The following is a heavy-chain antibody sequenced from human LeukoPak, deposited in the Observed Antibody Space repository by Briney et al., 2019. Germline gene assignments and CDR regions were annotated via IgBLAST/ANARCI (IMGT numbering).Heavy chain of an antibody. Sequence: PGGSLRLSCAASGFTFDDYGMSWVRQAPGKGLEWVSGINWNGGSTGYADSVKGRFTISRDNAKNSLYLQMNSLRAEDTDLYYCARDQGGVLGQLVAYWGQGTLVTVSS. CDR2: INWNGGST. V-gene: IGHV3-20*04. CDR3: ARDQGGVLGQLVAY. D-gene: IGHD6-6*01. CDR1: GFTFDDYG. J-gene: IGHJ4*02.